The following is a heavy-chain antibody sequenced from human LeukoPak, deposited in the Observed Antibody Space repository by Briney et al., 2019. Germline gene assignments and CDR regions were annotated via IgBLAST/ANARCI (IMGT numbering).Heavy chain of an antibody. J-gene: IGHJ4*02. CDR2: TIPIFGTA. D-gene: IGHD5-24*01. Sequence: ASVTVSFTASGGTFSSYAISWVRQAPGQGLEWMGGTIPIFGTANYAQKFQGRVTIIADESTSTAYMELSSLRSEDTAVYYCAREGAMATILFDYWGQGTLVTVSS. CDR3: AREGAMATILFDY. V-gene: IGHV1-69*13. CDR1: GGTFSSYA.